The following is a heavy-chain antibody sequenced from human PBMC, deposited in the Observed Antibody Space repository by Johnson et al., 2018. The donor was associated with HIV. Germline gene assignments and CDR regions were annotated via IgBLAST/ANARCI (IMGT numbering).Heavy chain of an antibody. CDR3: ARRGLANAFDI. J-gene: IGHJ3*02. CDR1: GFSFSDYY. V-gene: IGHV3-11*04. D-gene: IGHD3-10*01. Sequence: QVQLVESGGGLVKPGGSLRLSCAASGFSFSDYYMSWIRQAPGKGLEWVSYISNSAITLYYADSVKGRFSISRDNAKSSVYLQMNSLRAEDTAVYYCARRGLANAFDIWGQGTMVTVSS. CDR2: ISNSAITL.